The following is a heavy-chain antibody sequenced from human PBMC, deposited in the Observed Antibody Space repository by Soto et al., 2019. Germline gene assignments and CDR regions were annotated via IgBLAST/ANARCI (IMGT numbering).Heavy chain of an antibody. V-gene: IGHV1-3*04. CDR2: INTGNGDT. J-gene: IGHJ4*02. Sequence: QVQLVHSGAEVKNPGASVKVSCKASGYTFTTYAIHWVRQAPGQGLEWMGWINTGNGDTKYSQNFQGRVTFTRDTSASTAYMELSSLTSEDTAVYFCARDLWSGIASYWGQGTQVTVSS. CDR3: ARDLWSGIASY. CDR1: GYTFTTYA. D-gene: IGHD6-13*01.